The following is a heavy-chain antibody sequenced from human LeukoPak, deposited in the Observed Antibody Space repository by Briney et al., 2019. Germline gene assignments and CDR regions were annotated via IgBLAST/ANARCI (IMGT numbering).Heavy chain of an antibody. CDR2: ISSNGGST. V-gene: IGHV3-64D*09. CDR1: GFTFSSYA. J-gene: IGHJ4*02. D-gene: IGHD6-6*01. Sequence: PGGSLRLSCSASGFTFSSYAMHWVRQAPGKGLEYVSAISSNGGSTYYADSVKGRFTISRDNSKNTLYLQMSSLRAEDTAVYYCVKSKSSSSSKYYFDYWGQGTLVTVSS. CDR3: VKSKSSSSSKYYFDY.